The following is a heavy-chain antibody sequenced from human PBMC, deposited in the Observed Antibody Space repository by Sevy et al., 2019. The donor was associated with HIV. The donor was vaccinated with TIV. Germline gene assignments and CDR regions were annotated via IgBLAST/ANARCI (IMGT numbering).Heavy chain of an antibody. D-gene: IGHD3-22*01. CDR3: ARENTMIEEPGWFDP. V-gene: IGHV3-21*04. CDR2: ISSGSSYI. Sequence: GGSLRLSCAASGFTFSNYFMNWVRQAPGKGLEWVSSISSGSSYIFYADSLKGRFTISRDNAKNSLYLHMNSLRAEDTAVYFCARENTMIEEPGWFDPWGQGTLVTVSS. CDR1: GFTFSNYF. J-gene: IGHJ5*02.